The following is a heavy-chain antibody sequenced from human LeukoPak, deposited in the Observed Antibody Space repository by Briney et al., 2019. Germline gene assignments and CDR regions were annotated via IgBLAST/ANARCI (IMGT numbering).Heavy chain of an antibody. CDR1: GGSISSYY. D-gene: IGHD2-2*02. CDR2: VSYSGST. Sequence: KPSETLSLTCTVSGGSISSYYWSWIRQPPGKGLEWIGYVSYSGSTNYNPSLKSRVTISVDTSENQFSLKLSSVTAADTAVYYCARHELVPAAILPPHNWFDPWGQGTLVTVSS. CDR3: ARHELVPAAILPPHNWFDP. V-gene: IGHV4-59*08. J-gene: IGHJ5*02.